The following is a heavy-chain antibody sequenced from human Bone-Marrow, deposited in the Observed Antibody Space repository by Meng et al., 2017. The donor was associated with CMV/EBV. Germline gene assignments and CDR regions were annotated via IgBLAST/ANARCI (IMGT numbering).Heavy chain of an antibody. D-gene: IGHD3-3*01. CDR1: GFTVSSNY. Sequence: GGSLRLSCAASGFTVSSNYMSWVRQAPGKGLEWVSVIYSGGSTYYADSVKGRFTISRDNSKNTLYLQMNSLRAEDTAVYYFAKVWAYYDFWSGLDVWGQGTTVTVSS. V-gene: IGHV3-66*02. CDR2: IYSGGST. J-gene: IGHJ6*02. CDR3: AKVWAYYDFWSGLDV.